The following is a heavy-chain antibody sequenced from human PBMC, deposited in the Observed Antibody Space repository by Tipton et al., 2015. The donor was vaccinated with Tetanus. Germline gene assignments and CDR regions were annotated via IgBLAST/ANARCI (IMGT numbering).Heavy chain of an antibody. CDR3: ARDQREYSRGWN. CDR1: GYTFTGYY. CDR2: INPNSGGI. J-gene: IGHJ4*02. D-gene: IGHD6-19*01. Sequence: QLVQSGAEVKKPGASVKVSCKASGYTFTGYYMHWVRQAPGQGLEWMGWINPNSGGIKYAQKFQGRVTMTRDTSISTAYMELSRLRSDDTAVYYCARDQREYSRGWNWGQGTLVTVSS. V-gene: IGHV1-2*02.